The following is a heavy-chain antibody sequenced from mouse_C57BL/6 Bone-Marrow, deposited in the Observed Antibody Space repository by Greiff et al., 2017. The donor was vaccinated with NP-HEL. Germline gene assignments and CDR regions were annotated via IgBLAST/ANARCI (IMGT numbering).Heavy chain of an antibody. CDR1: GYTFTSYW. Sequence: EVQLQQSGTVLARPGASVKMSCKTSGYTFTSYWMHWVKQRPGQGLEWIGAIYPGNSDTSYNQKFKGKAKLTAVTSASTAYMELSSLTHEDSAVYYCTRRKKLSTMITRAWFAYWGQGTLVTVSA. CDR3: TRRKKLSTMITRAWFAY. D-gene: IGHD2-4*01. J-gene: IGHJ3*01. V-gene: IGHV1-5*01. CDR2: IYPGNSDT.